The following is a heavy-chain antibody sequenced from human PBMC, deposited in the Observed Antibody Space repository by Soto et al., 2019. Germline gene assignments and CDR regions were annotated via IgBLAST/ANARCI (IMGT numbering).Heavy chain of an antibody. D-gene: IGHD4-17*01. CDR3: ARVYGDYHYYFDY. J-gene: IGHJ4*02. CDR2: IYYSGST. Sequence: SETLSLTCTVSGGSISSGDYYWSWIRQPPGKGLEWIGYIYYSGSTYYNPSLKSRVTISVDTSKNQFSLKLSSVTAADTAVYYCARVYGDYHYYFDYWGQGTLVTVSS. CDR1: GGSISSGDYY. V-gene: IGHV4-30-4*01.